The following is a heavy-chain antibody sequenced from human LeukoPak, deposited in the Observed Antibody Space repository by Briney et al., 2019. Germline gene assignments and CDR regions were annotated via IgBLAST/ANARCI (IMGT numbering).Heavy chain of an antibody. V-gene: IGHV5-51*01. Sequence: GESLKISCKGSGYSFTSYWIGWVRQMPGKGLEWMGIIYPGDSDTRYSPSFQGQVTISADKSISTAYLQWSSLKASDTAMYYCASSLNGRDGYNYPPSPDAFDIWGQGTMVTVSS. J-gene: IGHJ3*02. CDR1: GYSFTSYW. D-gene: IGHD5-24*01. CDR3: ASSLNGRDGYNYPPSPDAFDI. CDR2: IYPGDSDT.